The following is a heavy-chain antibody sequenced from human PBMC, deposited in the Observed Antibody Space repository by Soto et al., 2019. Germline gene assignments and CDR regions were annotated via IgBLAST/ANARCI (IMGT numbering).Heavy chain of an antibody. CDR3: ASDCFFFQAEDGIRDTVPVSAFLLNRSSDL. V-gene: IGHV3-7*05. D-gene: IGHD2-15*01. Sequence: EKGQAWVANITQDGREEYNVDSVKGRFTISRDNAKNSLYLQMNSLRAEDTAVYYCASDCFFFQAEDGIRDTVPVSAFLLNRSSDL. J-gene: IGHJ2*01. CDR2: ITQDGREE.